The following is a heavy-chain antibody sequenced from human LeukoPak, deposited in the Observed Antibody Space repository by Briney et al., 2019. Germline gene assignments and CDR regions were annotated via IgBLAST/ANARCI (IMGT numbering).Heavy chain of an antibody. V-gene: IGHV4-38-2*01. CDR2: IYYSGST. CDR3: ARPPWFDP. CDR1: GYSINSGYY. Sequence: SETLSLTCAVSGYSINSGYYWGWIRQPPGKGLEWIGSIYYSGSTYYNPSLKSRVTISVDTSKNQFSLKLSSVTAADTAVYYCARPPWFDPWGQGTLVTVSS. J-gene: IGHJ5*02.